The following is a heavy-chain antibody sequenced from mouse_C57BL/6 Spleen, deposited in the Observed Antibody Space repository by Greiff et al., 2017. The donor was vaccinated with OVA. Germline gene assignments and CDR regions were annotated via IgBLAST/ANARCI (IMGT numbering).Heavy chain of an antibody. V-gene: IGHV5-4*01. D-gene: IGHD2-1*01. Sequence: EVQRVESGGGLVKPGGSLKLSCAASGFTFSSYAMSWVRQTPEKRLEWVATISDGGSYTYYPDNVKGRFTISRDNAKNNLYLQMSHLKSEDTAMYYCARGGYGNYSWFAYWGQGTLVTVSA. CDR3: ARGGYGNYSWFAY. J-gene: IGHJ3*01. CDR2: ISDGGSYT. CDR1: GFTFSSYA.